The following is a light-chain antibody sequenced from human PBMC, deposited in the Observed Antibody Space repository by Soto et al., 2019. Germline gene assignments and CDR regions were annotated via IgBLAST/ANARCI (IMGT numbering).Light chain of an antibody. Sequence: DIQMTQSPSTLSASVGDRVTITCRASQSISNWLAWYQQKPGKAPKLLIYKASTLQSGVPSRFSGSGSGADFTLPISSLQPDDFGTYYCQQYTSYYTFGQGTKLEIK. J-gene: IGKJ2*01. CDR2: KAS. V-gene: IGKV1-5*03. CDR3: QQYTSYYT. CDR1: QSISNW.